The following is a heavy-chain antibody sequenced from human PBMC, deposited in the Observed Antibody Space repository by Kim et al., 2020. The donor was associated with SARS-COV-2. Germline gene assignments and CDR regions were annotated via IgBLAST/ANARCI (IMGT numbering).Heavy chain of an antibody. V-gene: IGHV4-61*01. CDR2: IYYSGST. CDR1: GGSISSGSYY. D-gene: IGHD1-26*01. Sequence: SETLSLTCTVSGGSISSGSYYWSWIRQPPGKGLEWIGYIYYSGSTNYKPSLKSRVTISVDTSKHQFALKLSSVTAADTAVYYCARALGGSYPPRYWGHGTLVTVSS. J-gene: IGHJ4*01. CDR3: ARALGGSYPPRY.